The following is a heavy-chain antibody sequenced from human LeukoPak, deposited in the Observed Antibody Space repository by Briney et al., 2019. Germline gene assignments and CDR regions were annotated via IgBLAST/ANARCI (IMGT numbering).Heavy chain of an antibody. Sequence: PSETLSLTCTVSGGSISSGDYYWSWIRQPPGKGLGWIGYIYYSGSTYYNPSLKSRVTISVDTSKNQFSLKLSSVTAADTAVYYCASKYSSSWYGWFDPWGQGTLVTVSS. J-gene: IGHJ5*02. V-gene: IGHV4-30-4*01. CDR2: IYYSGST. D-gene: IGHD6-13*01. CDR3: ASKYSSSWYGWFDP. CDR1: GGSISSGDYY.